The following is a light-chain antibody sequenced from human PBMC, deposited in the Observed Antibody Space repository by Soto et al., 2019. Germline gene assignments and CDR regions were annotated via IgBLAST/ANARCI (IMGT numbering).Light chain of an antibody. J-gene: IGKJ1*01. CDR1: QSVSKNY. V-gene: IGKV3-20*01. CDR3: HQYGSSPT. CDR2: SAS. Sequence: EIVLTQSPGTLSLSPGERATLSCRASQSVSKNYLAWYQQKPGQAPRVLIYSASNRATGIPDRFSGSGSGTDFTLTISRLEPEDFAVYYWHQYGSSPTFGQGTKVEIK.